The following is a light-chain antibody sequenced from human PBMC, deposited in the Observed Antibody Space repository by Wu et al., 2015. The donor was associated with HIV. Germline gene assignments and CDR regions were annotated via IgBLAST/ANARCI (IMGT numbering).Light chain of an antibody. CDR1: QNIGTW. V-gene: IGKV1-5*03. CDR2: KAS. CDR3: QQYNSYPWT. J-gene: IGKJ1*01. Sequence: DIQMTQSPSTLSASVGDRVTITCRASQNIGTWLAWYQQKTGKAPKLLIYKASTLESGVPSRFSGSGSGTEFTLTISSLQPDDFATYYCQQYNSYPWTFGQGTKVEIK.